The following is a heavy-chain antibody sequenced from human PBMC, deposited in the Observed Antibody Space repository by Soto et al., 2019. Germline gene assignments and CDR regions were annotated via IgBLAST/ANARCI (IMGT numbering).Heavy chain of an antibody. J-gene: IGHJ5*02. Sequence: GSLRLSCAASGFTFNNYFMTWVRQAPGKALEWVAGIKEDGSESNYADSVKGRFTISRDNAGNSLYLQMTSLRAEDTAVYYCASARHIGPWGQGTLVTVSS. CDR2: IKEDGSES. D-gene: IGHD2-21*01. V-gene: IGHV3-7*01. CDR3: ASARHIGP. CDR1: GFTFNNYF.